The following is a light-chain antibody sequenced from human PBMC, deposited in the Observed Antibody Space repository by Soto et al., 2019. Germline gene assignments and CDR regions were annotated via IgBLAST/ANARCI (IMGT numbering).Light chain of an antibody. J-gene: IGLJ7*01. V-gene: IGLV6-57*04. CDR1: SGSIASDY. CDR3: QSYDDPKI. Sequence: NFMLTQPHSVSESPGKTVTISCTRSSGSIASDYVHWYQQRPGSAPTTLIYDNNLRPSGVPDRFSGSIDSSSNSASLTISGLKTGDEADSYCQSYDDPKIFGGGTQLTVL. CDR2: DNN.